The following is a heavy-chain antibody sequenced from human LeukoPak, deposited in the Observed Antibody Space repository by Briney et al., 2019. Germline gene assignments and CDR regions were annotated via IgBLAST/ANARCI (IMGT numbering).Heavy chain of an antibody. V-gene: IGHV1-18*01. CDR3: ARVPPSVFLAKRYYYDSSGISTGWFDP. CDR2: ISAYNGNT. Sequence: ASVKVSCKASGYTFTSYGISWVRQAPGQGLEWMGWISAYNGNTNYAQKLQGRVTMTTDTSTSTAYMELRSPRSDDTAVYYCARVPPSVFLAKRYYYDSSGISTGWFDPWGQGTLVTVSS. D-gene: IGHD3-22*01. CDR1: GYTFTSYG. J-gene: IGHJ5*02.